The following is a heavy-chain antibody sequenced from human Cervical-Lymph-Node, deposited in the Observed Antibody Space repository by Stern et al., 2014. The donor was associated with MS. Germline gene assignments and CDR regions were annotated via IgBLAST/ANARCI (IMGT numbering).Heavy chain of an antibody. CDR2: ISSSNSYT. CDR3: VRDRGLATVTSFFDY. D-gene: IGHD3/OR15-3a*01. CDR1: GFTFRTYT. V-gene: IGHV3-21*01. Sequence: EVQLVESGGGLVKPGGSLRLSCTASGFTFRTYTMSWVRQAPGKGLECVSSISSSNSYTYYADSVKVRFTVSRDNAKTSLYLQMNSLRAEDTAIYYCVRDRGLATVTSFFDYWGQGILVTVSS. J-gene: IGHJ4*02.